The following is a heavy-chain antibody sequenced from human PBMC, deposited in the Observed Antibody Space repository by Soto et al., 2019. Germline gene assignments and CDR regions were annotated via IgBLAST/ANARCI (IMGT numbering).Heavy chain of an antibody. CDR2: ISGSGGIT. V-gene: IGHV3-23*01. Sequence: GGSLRLSCAASGFPFSSYAMSWVRQAPGKGLEWVSGISGSGGITYYADSVRGRFTISRDNSKNTLYLQMNSLRADDTAVYFCAKSLSASPNYFFDSWGQGTLVTVSS. CDR1: GFPFSSYA. D-gene: IGHD1-1*01. CDR3: AKSLSASPNYFFDS. J-gene: IGHJ4*02.